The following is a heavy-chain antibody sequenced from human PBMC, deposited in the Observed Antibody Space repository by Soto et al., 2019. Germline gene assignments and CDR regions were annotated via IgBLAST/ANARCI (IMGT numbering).Heavy chain of an antibody. CDR1: GFTFSSYA. Sequence: GGSLRLSCAASGFTFSSYAIQWVRQAPGKGLEWVAVISYDGSNKYYTDSVKGRFTISRDNSKNTLYLQMNSLRAEDTAVYYCARPLWRDDYNWGYFDLWGRGTLVTVS. V-gene: IGHV3-30-3*01. CDR2: ISYDGSNK. CDR3: ARPLWRDDYNWGYFDL. D-gene: IGHD4-4*01. J-gene: IGHJ2*01.